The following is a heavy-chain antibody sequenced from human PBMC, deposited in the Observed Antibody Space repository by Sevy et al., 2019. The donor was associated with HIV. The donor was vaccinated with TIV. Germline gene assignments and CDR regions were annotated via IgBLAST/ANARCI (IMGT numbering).Heavy chain of an antibody. CDR1: GFTFAKYS. D-gene: IGHD2-8*01. CDR3: AREGCTQPHDY. V-gene: IGHV3-23*01. Sequence: GGALRLCCAASGFTFAKYSMSWVRQAPGKGLEWVSTFSFGCGRINYADSVKGRFTISKEDSKNTLFLQMNSLGAEESATYICAREGCTQPHDYWGQGTLVTVSS. J-gene: IGHJ4*02. CDR2: FSFGCGRI.